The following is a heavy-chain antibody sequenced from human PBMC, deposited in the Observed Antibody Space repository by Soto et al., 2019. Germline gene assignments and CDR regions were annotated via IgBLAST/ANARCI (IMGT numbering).Heavy chain of an antibody. V-gene: IGHV1-8*01. J-gene: IGHJ4*02. CDR3: ARGRNPIVVPAADFDY. CDR2: MNPNSGNT. Sequence: ASVKVSCKASGYTFTSYDINWVRQATGQGLEWMGWMNPNSGNTGYAQKFQGRVTMTRNTSISTAYMELSSLRSEDTAVYYCARGRNPIVVPAADFDYWGQGTLVTVSS. D-gene: IGHD2-2*01. CDR1: GYTFTSYD.